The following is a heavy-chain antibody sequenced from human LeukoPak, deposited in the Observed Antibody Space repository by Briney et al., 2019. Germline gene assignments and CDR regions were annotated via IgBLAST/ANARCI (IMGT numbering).Heavy chain of an antibody. J-gene: IGHJ5*02. V-gene: IGHV3-21*01. CDR1: GFTFSSYW. CDR2: ISSSGTYI. CDR3: ARDFRYSGSYHHWFDP. D-gene: IGHD1-26*01. Sequence: GGSLRLSCAASGFTFSSYWMSWVRQAPGRGLEWVSSISSSGTYIYYADSVKGRFTISRDNAKNSLSLQMNSLRAEDTAVYYCARDFRYSGSYHHWFDPWGQGTLVTVSS.